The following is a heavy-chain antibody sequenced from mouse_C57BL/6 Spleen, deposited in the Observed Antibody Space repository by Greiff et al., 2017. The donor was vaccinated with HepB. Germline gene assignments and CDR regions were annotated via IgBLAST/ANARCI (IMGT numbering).Heavy chain of an antibody. Sequence: EVKVEESGPGMVKPSQSLSLTCTVTGYSITSGYDWHWIRHFPGNKLEWMGYISYSGSTNYNPSLKSRISITHDTSKNHFFLKLNSVTTEDTATYYCARGGSSYWYFDVWGTGTTVTVSS. CDR2: ISYSGST. CDR1: GYSITSGYD. D-gene: IGHD1-1*01. CDR3: ARGGSSYWYFDV. V-gene: IGHV3-1*01. J-gene: IGHJ1*03.